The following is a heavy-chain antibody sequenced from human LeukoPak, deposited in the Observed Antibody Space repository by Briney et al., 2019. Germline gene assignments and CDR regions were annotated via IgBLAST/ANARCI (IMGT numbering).Heavy chain of an antibody. J-gene: IGHJ3*02. CDR2: ISYDGSNK. Sequence: PGRSLRLSCAASGFTFSSYAMHWVRQAPGKGLEWVAVISYDGSNKYYTDSVKGRFTISRDNSKNTLYLQMNSLRAEDTAVYYCASWEPSDAFDIWGQGTLVTVSS. CDR1: GFTFSSYA. D-gene: IGHD1-26*01. V-gene: IGHV3-30-3*01. CDR3: ASWEPSDAFDI.